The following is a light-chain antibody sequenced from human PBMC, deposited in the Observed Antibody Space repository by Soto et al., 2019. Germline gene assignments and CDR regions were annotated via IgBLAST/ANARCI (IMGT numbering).Light chain of an antibody. CDR3: QQYGDSLLT. CDR1: QSISSSY. J-gene: IGKJ4*01. V-gene: IGKV3-20*01. Sequence: ENGLTQSPGTLSLSPGERATLSCRASQSISSSYLAWYQQKPGQTPRLLIYHASNRPTGIPDRFSGSGSGTDFTLTISRLEPEDFAVYYCQQYGDSLLTFGGGTKVEIK. CDR2: HAS.